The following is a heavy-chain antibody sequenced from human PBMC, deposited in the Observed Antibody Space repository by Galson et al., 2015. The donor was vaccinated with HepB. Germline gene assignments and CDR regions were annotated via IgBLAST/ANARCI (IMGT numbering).Heavy chain of an antibody. Sequence: MHWVRQAPGKGLVWVSRINSDGSTTTYADSVKGRFTISRDNAKNTLYLQVNSLRAEDTAVYYCARGYSGTYRTDYWGQGTLVTVSS. J-gene: IGHJ4*02. D-gene: IGHD1-26*01. CDR2: INSDGSTT. CDR3: ARGYSGTYRTDY. V-gene: IGHV3-74*01.